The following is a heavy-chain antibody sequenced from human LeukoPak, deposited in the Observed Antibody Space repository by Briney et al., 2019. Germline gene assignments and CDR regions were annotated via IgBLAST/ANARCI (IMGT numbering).Heavy chain of an antibody. CDR3: AKENSSGYYDFDY. J-gene: IGHJ4*02. Sequence: SGGSLRLSCAASGFSFNRYAMTWVRQAPGKGLEWVSIISGGGGSTFYADSVKGRYTISRDNSKSTLYLQMNSLRAEDTAIYYCAKENSSGYYDFDYWGQGTLVTVSS. V-gene: IGHV3-23*01. CDR1: GFSFNRYA. CDR2: ISGGGGST. D-gene: IGHD3-22*01.